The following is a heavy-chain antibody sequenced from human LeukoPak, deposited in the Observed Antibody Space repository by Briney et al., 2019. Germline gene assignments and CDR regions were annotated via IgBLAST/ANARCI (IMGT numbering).Heavy chain of an antibody. D-gene: IGHD2-15*01. CDR1: GGSISSYY. V-gene: IGHV4-59*01. Sequence: PSETLSLTCTVSGGSISSYYWSWIRQPPGKGLEWIGYIYYSGSTNYNPSLKSRVTISVDTSKNQFSLKLSSVTAADTAVYYCARAEVVVAATHRWFDPWGQGTLSPSPQ. J-gene: IGHJ5*02. CDR3: ARAEVVVAATHRWFDP. CDR2: IYYSGST.